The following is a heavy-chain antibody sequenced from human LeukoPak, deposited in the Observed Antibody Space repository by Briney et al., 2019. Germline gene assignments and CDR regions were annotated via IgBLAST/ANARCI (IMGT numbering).Heavy chain of an antibody. CDR2: ISYDGSNK. D-gene: IGHD6-13*01. V-gene: IGHV3-30*18. CDR1: GFTFSSYG. CDR3: AKDQQQLVLIPAYYGMDV. Sequence: GGSLRLSCAASGFTFSSYGMHWVRQAPGKGLEWVAVISYDGSNKYYADSVKGRFTISKDNSKNTLYLQMNSLRAEDTAVYCCAKDQQQLVLIPAYYGMDVWGKGTTVTVSS. J-gene: IGHJ6*04.